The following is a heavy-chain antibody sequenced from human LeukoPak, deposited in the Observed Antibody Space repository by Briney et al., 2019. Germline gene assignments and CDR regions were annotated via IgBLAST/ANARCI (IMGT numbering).Heavy chain of an antibody. Sequence: GGSLRLSCAASGFTFSSYGMHSVRQAPGKGLEWVAVIWYDGSNKYYADSVKGRFTISRDNSKNTLYLQMNSLRAEDTAVYYCARDHGSSWPPGGYWGQGTLVTVSS. D-gene: IGHD6-13*01. J-gene: IGHJ4*02. CDR2: IWYDGSNK. CDR3: ARDHGSSWPPGGY. CDR1: GFTFSSYG. V-gene: IGHV3-33*01.